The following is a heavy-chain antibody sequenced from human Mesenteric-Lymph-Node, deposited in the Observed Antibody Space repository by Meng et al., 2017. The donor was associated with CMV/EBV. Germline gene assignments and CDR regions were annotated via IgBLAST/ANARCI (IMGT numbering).Heavy chain of an antibody. V-gene: IGHV3-30*04. Sequence: FTFSSYAMHWIRQAPGKGQEWVAVISYDGSNKYYADSVKGRFTISRDNSKNTLYLQMNSLRAEDTAVYYCVRLAARLYYNSGRYYFDYWGQGTLVTVSS. CDR3: VRLAARLYYNSGRYYFDY. D-gene: IGHD6-6*01. CDR2: ISYDGSNK. CDR1: FTFSSYA. J-gene: IGHJ4*02.